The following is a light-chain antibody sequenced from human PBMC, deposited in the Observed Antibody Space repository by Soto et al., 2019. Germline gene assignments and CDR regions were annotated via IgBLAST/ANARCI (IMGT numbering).Light chain of an antibody. V-gene: IGLV2-8*01. CDR2: EVT. CDR3: RSFASSNTWV. J-gene: IGLJ3*02. Sequence: QSALTKPPSASGSPGQSVTISCTGTSSDVGAYNYVSWYQQQAGKAPKLVIYEVTKRPSGVPDRFSGSKSANTASLTVSGRQAEDEAEYYCRSFASSNTWVFGGGSALTVL. CDR1: SSDVGAYNY.